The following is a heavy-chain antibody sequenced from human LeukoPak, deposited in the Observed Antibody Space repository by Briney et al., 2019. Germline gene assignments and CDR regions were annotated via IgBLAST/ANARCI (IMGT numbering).Heavy chain of an antibody. Sequence: GGSLRLSCAASGFTFSSYAMSWVRQAPGKGLEWVSTISGGGTSTYYADSVRGRFTISRDNSKNTLYLQMNSLRVEDTAECYCAKSTWNYASNWFDPWGQGTLVTVSS. CDR1: GFTFSSYA. CDR3: AKSTWNYASNWFDP. D-gene: IGHD1-7*01. CDR2: ISGGGTST. V-gene: IGHV3-23*01. J-gene: IGHJ5*02.